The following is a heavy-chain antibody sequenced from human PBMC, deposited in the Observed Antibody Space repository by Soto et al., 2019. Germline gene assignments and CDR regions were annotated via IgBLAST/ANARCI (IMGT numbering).Heavy chain of an antibody. CDR1: GGTFSSYA. CDR2: IIPIFGTA. Sequence: SVKVSCKASGGTFSSYAISWVRQAPGQGLEWMGGIIPIFGTANYAQKFQGRVTITADESTSTAYMELSSLRSEDTAVYYCARAGHTAMVIGFFDYWGQGTLVTVSS. V-gene: IGHV1-69*13. D-gene: IGHD5-18*01. J-gene: IGHJ4*02. CDR3: ARAGHTAMVIGFFDY.